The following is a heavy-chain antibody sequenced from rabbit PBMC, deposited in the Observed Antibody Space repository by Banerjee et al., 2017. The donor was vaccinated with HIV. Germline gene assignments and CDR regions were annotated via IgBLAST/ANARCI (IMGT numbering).Heavy chain of an antibody. CDR3: ARWAAGINIDL. CDR1: GFSFSSSYY. Sequence: QEQLEESGGDLVKPEGSLTLTCTASGFSFSSSYYMCWVRQAPGKGLELIACIYTSSGATYYASWAKGRFTISKTSSTTVTLQMTSLAAADTATYFCARWAAGINIDLWGPGTLVTVS. V-gene: IGHV1S45*01. D-gene: IGHD4-2*01. CDR2: IYTSSGAT. J-gene: IGHJ4*01.